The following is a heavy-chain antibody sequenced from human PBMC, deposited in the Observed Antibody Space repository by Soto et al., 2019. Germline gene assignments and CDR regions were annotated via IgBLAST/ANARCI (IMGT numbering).Heavy chain of an antibody. CDR1: GGSISSSSYY. D-gene: IGHD1-26*01. CDR3: ARHKGGSYWVGFDY. V-gene: IGHV4-39*01. J-gene: IGHJ4*02. Sequence: QLQLQESGPGLVKPSETLSLTCTVSGGSISSSSYYWGWIRQPPGKGLEWIGSIYYSGSTYYNPSLKSRVTISVDTSKNQFSLKLSSVTAADTAVYYCARHKGGSYWVGFDYWGQGTLVTVSS. CDR2: IYYSGST.